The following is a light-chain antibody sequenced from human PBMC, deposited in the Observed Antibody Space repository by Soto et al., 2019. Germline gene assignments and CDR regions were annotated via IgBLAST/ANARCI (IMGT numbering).Light chain of an antibody. V-gene: IGLV2-11*01. CDR2: DVT. J-gene: IGLJ1*01. CDR1: GSDVGGYNY. CDR3: CSYAGSYTYV. Sequence: QSVLTQPRSVSGSPGQSVTISCSVTGSDVGGYNYVSWYQQYPDKAPKVMIYDVTKRPAGVPDRFSGSKSGNTASLSISGLQADDEADYYCCSYAGSYTYVFGTGTKLTVL.